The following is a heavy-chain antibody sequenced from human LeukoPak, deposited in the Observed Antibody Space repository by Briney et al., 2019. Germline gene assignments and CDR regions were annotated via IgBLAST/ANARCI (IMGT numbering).Heavy chain of an antibody. V-gene: IGHV3-30*19. Sequence: SGRSLRLSCAASGFTFSSYGMHWVRQAPGKGLEWVAVISYDGSNKYYADSVKGRFTISRDNSKNTLYLQMNSLRAEDTAVYYCVRIVVVITTSAFDIWGQGTMVTVSS. CDR1: GFTFSSYG. J-gene: IGHJ3*02. CDR3: VRIVVVITTSAFDI. D-gene: IGHD3-22*01. CDR2: ISYDGSNK.